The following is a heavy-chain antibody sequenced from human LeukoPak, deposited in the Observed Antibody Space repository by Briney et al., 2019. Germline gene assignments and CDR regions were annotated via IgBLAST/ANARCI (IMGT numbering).Heavy chain of an antibody. CDR2: ISYDGSNK. J-gene: IGHJ1*01. D-gene: IGHD1-26*01. V-gene: IGHV3-30-3*01. CDR3: ARASGSYLSCFQH. Sequence: GRSLTLSCAASGFTFSNYAMHRVRQAPGKGLEWVAVISYDGSNKYYADSVKGRFTISRDNSKNTLYLQMNSLRAEDTAVYYCARASGSYLSCFQHWGQGTLVTVSS. CDR1: GFTFSNYA.